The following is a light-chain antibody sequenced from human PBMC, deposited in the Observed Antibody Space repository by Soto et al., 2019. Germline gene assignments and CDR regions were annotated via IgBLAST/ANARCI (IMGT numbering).Light chain of an antibody. CDR1: SSDVGGYNY. Sequence: QSVLTQPASVSGSPGQSITISCTGTSSDVGGYNYVSWYQQHPGKAPKLMIYEVSNRPSGVSNRFSGSKSGNTASLTISGLQTEDEADYYCSSFTSINPGVFGGGTELTVL. CDR3: SSFTSINPGV. CDR2: EVS. J-gene: IGLJ3*02. V-gene: IGLV2-14*01.